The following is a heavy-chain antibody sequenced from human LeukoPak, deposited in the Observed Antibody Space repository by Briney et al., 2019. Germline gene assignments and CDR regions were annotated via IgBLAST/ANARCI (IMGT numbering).Heavy chain of an antibody. Sequence: GGSLRLSCTASGFTFSSTGMHWVRQAPGKGLGWVSYIRYDGNNKYYGDSVKGQLTVSRDNSKNTLYLQMNSLRVEDTAVYYCARTYNPDYWGQGTLVTVSS. CDR2: IRYDGNNK. V-gene: IGHV3-30*02. J-gene: IGHJ4*02. D-gene: IGHD1-14*01. CDR1: GFTFSSTG. CDR3: ARTYNPDY.